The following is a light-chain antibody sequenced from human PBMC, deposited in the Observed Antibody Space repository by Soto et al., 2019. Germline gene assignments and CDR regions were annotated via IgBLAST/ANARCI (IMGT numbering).Light chain of an antibody. CDR3: QSYDSGLRALYV. CDR2: GNN. CDR1: GCNIWAGYD. V-gene: IGLV1-40*01. J-gene: IGLJ1*01. Sequence: QSVLTQPPSVSGAPGQRVTISCTGSGCNIWAGYDVHWYQQLPGTAPKLLIYGNNNRPSGIPDRFSGSKSGTSASLAITGLQAGDEADYYCQSYDSGLRALYVFGTGTKLTVL.